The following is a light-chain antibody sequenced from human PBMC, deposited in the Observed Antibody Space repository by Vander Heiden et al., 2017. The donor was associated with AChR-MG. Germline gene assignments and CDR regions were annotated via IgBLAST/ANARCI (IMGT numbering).Light chain of an antibody. CDR2: QDA. CDR1: NLADKY. Sequence: SYDLTQSPSVSVTPGQTATITCSGENLADKYVCWYQQKAGHSPILLIYQDAKRPAVIPERFSGSNSGKKATLTISGTQTIDEAYDYCQAWDNRAVFFGGGTKLTV. J-gene: IGLJ2*01. V-gene: IGLV3-1*01. CDR3: QAWDNRAVF.